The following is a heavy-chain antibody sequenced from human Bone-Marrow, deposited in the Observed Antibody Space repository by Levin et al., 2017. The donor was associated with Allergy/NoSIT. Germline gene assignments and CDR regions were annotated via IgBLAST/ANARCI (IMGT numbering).Heavy chain of an antibody. CDR3: ARDRFVVPAAIVY. D-gene: IGHD2-2*02. J-gene: IGHJ4*02. CDR1: GYTFTGYY. V-gene: IGHV1-2*02. Sequence: ASVKVSCKASGYTFTGYYMHWVRQAPGQGLEWMGWINPNSGGTNYAQKFQGRVTMTRDTSISTAYMELSRLRSDDTAVYYCARDRFVVPAAIVYWGQGTLVTVSS. CDR2: INPNSGGT.